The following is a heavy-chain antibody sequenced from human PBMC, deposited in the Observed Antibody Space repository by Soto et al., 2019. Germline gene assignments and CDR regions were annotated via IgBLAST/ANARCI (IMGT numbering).Heavy chain of an antibody. D-gene: IGHD3-22*01. J-gene: IGHJ4*02. CDR1: GFTVSSNY. CDR2: IYSGGST. CDR3: ASRFTTYYYDSSGYSSDNFDN. V-gene: IGHV3-53*01. Sequence: VSLRLSCAASGFTVSSNYMSWVRQAPGKGLEWVSVIYSGGSTYYADSVKGRFTISRDNSKNTLYLQMNSLRAEDTAVYYCASRFTTYYYDSSGYSSDNFDNWGQGTLVTVSS.